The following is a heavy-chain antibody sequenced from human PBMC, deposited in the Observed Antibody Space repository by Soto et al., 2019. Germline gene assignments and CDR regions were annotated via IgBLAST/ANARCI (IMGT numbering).Heavy chain of an antibody. CDR3: ERPMVQVHMGGYYFYGVGF. J-gene: IGHJ6*02. D-gene: IGHD2-8*01. Sequence: ASVKVSCKTSGYTFTDYFLHWVRLAPGQGPQWLGWINAQSGDTLYAQKFRGRVALTRDTSMNTAYMELTSLRSDDTAVYFCERPMVQVHMGGYYFYGVGFWGQGTTVTVSS. CDR2: INAQSGDT. CDR1: GYTFTDYF. V-gene: IGHV1-2*02.